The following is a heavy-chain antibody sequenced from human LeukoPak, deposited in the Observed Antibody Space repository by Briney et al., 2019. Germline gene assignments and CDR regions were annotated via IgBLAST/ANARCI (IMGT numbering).Heavy chain of an antibody. CDR3: ARAYTYGLNY. V-gene: IGHV1-46*01. D-gene: IGHD5-18*01. CDR1: GYTFTHYY. CDR2: INPSGGST. J-gene: IGHJ4*02. Sequence: GASVKVSCKASGYTFTHYYMHWVRQVPGHGLEWMGTINPSGGSTSYAQKFQGRVTMTRDTSTSTVYMELSSLRTEDTAVFYCARAYTYGLNYWGQGTLVTVSS.